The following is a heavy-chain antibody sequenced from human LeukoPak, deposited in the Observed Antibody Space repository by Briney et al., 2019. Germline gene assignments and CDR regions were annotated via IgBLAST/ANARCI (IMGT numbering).Heavy chain of an antibody. J-gene: IGHJ4*02. CDR2: TYYMSNWYN. V-gene: IGHV6-1*01. CDR3: ARELLEKRPMGFDY. CDR1: GDSVSSNTAA. D-gene: IGHD3-10*01. Sequence: SQTLSLTCAISGDSVSSNTAAWNWIRQSPSRGLEWLGSTYYMSNWYNEYAASVKGRITINPDTSKNQFSLQLTSVTPEDTAVYYCARELLEKRPMGFDYWGQGTLVTVSS.